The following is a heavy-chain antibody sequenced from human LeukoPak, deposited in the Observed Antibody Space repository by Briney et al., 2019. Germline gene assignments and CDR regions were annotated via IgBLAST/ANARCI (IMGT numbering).Heavy chain of an antibody. CDR2: ITGTGGNT. V-gene: IGHV3-23*01. J-gene: IGHJ4*02. Sequence: GGSLRLSCAASGFTFNSYAMTWVRQAPGKGLEWVSGITGTGGNTYYADYVKGRFTISRDNSKNTLFLQLNSLRAEDTAVYYCAKSSYYDSSGYYREYYFDYWGQGTLVTVSS. CDR3: AKSSYYDSSGYYREYYFDY. CDR1: GFTFNSYA. D-gene: IGHD3-22*01.